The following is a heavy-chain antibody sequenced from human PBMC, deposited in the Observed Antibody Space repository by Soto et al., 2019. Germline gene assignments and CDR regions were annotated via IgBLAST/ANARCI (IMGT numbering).Heavy chain of an antibody. CDR1: GYTFTTQS. Sequence: QVQLGQSGAEVKKPGASVKVSCKTSGYTFTTQSINWVRQAPGQGLEWMGWISAYSGKTNYAQKHQGRVTMTTEPSTSTAYLELRSLRSDDTAVYYCAIDESMIVASYFDLWGRGTLVTVSS. V-gene: IGHV1-18*01. D-gene: IGHD3-22*01. CDR3: AIDESMIVASYFDL. CDR2: ISAYSGKT. J-gene: IGHJ2*01.